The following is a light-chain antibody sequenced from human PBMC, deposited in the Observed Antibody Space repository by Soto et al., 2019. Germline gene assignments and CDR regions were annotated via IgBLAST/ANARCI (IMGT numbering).Light chain of an antibody. CDR1: QSISNY. J-gene: IGKJ4*01. V-gene: IGKV1-39*01. Sequence: DIEMTQSPSSLSASLGDRVTITCRASQSISNYLNWYQHKPGKAPKLLIYAASSLQSGVPTRFSGSGSGTDFYLTISSLQPDDFATYYCQQSYHTPLTFGGWTKFEIK. CDR2: AAS. CDR3: QQSYHTPLT.